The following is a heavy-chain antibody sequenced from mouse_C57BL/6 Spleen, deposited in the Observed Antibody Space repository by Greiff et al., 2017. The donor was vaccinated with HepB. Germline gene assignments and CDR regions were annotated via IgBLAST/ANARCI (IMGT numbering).Heavy chain of an antibody. J-gene: IGHJ4*01. Sequence: QVHVKQPGAELVMPGASVKLSCKASGYTFTSYWMHWVKQRPGQGLEWIGEIDPSDSYTNYNQKFKGKSTLTVDKSSSTAYMQLSSLTSEDSAVYYCARRDLYGNLSMDYWGQGTSVTVSS. V-gene: IGHV1-69*01. D-gene: IGHD2-1*01. CDR3: ARRDLYGNLSMDY. CDR1: GYTFTSYW. CDR2: IDPSDSYT.